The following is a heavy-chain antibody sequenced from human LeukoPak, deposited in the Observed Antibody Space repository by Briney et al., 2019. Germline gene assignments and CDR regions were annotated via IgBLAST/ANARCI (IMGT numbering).Heavy chain of an antibody. D-gene: IGHD1-26*01. V-gene: IGHV3-23*01. CDR3: AKGGSGSYYLYYYYMDV. CDR1: GFIFSSYG. Sequence: GGSLRLSCAASGFIFSSYGMTWVRQAPGKGLEWVSAISGSGGSTYYADSVKGRFTISRDNSKNTLYLQMNSLRAEDTAVYYCAKGGSGSYYLYYYYMDVWGKGTTVTISS. J-gene: IGHJ6*03. CDR2: ISGSGGST.